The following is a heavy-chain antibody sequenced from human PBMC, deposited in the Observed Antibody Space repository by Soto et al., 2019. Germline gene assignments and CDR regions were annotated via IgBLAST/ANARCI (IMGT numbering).Heavy chain of an antibody. CDR1: VSTFSDYY. J-gene: IGHJ4*02. Sequence: GGSLRLSCLASVSTFSDYYMSWIRQAPGKGLEWVSYISRGSSVIYYADSVKGRFTVSRDDAQNSLYLQMNSLKAEDTAVYYCGSDCFGVDLGYWSQGNRGTVSA. CDR3: GSDCFGVDLGY. D-gene: IGHD2-21*01. CDR2: ISRGSSVI. V-gene: IGHV3-11*01.